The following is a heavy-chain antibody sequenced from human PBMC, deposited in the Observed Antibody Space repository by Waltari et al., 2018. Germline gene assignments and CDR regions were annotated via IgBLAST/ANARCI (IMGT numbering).Heavy chain of an antibody. CDR3: AGYYYDSSGYYVDY. Sequence: EVQLVESGGGLVQPGGSLRLSCAASGFTFSSYAMSWFRQAPGKGLEWVSAISGSGGSTYYADSVKGRFTISRDNSKNTLYLQMNSLRAEDTAVYYCAGYYYDSSGYYVDYWGQGTLVTVSS. CDR1: GFTFSSYA. CDR2: ISGSGGST. J-gene: IGHJ4*02. D-gene: IGHD3-22*01. V-gene: IGHV3-23*04.